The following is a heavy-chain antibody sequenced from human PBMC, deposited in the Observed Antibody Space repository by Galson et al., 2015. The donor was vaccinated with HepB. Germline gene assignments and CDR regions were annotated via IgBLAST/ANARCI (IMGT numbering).Heavy chain of an antibody. D-gene: IGHD6-19*01. CDR3: ARSEIGWYYFDF. CDR1: GNSFGTDW. J-gene: IGHJ4*02. CDR2: IYPDDSDT. V-gene: IGHV5-51*01. Sequence: QSGAEVKKPGESLKISCKKSGNSFGTDWIAWVRQMPGKGLEWMGIIYPDDSDTRYSPSFEGQVTISADKSISIAYLQWSSLKASDTAIYFCARSEIGWYYFDFWGQGTLVTVSS.